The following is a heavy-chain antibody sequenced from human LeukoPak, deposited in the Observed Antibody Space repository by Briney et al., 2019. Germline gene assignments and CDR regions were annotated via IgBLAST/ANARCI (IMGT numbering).Heavy chain of an antibody. CDR3: ARDLLGYCSGGSCYRVSSSDY. V-gene: IGHV3-7*03. CDR2: VKQDGIET. CDR1: GFTFSRDW. Sequence: LPGGSLRLSCVASGFTFSRDWMSWVRQAPGKGLEWVASVKQDGIETQYVDSVKGRFTISRDSAKNSLYLQMNSLRAEDTALYYCARDLLGYCSGGSCYRVSSSDYWGQGTLVTVSS. J-gene: IGHJ4*02. D-gene: IGHD2-15*01.